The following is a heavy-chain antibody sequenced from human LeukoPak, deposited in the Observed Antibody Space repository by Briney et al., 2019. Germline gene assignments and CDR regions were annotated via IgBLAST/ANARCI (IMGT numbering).Heavy chain of an antibody. CDR3: AKGASTMIVVVTEFDY. CDR2: ISGSGGST. J-gene: IGHJ4*02. V-gene: IGHV3-23*01. D-gene: IGHD3-22*01. CDR1: GFTFSSYA. Sequence: GGSLRLSCAVSGFTFSSYAMSWVRQAPGKGLEWVSGISGSGGSTYYADSVKGRFTISRDNSKNTLYLQMNSLRAEDTAVYYCAKGASTMIVVVTEFDYWGQGTLVTVSS.